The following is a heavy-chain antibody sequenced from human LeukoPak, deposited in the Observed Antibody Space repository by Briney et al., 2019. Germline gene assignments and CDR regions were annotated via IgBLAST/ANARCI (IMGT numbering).Heavy chain of an antibody. CDR3: AKGGPAAAGFYYYYYMDV. V-gene: IGHV3-53*01. D-gene: IGHD6-13*01. CDR1: GVTVSSNS. CDR2: IYSDNT. J-gene: IGHJ6*03. Sequence: PGGSLRLSCTVSGVTVSSNSMSWVRQDPGKGLEWVSFIYSDNTHYSDSVKGRVTISRDNSKNTLYLQMNSLRAEDTGVYYCAKGGPAAAGFYYYYYMDVWGKGPRSPSP.